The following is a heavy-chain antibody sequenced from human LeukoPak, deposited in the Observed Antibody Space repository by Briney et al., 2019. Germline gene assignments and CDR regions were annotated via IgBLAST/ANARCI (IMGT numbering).Heavy chain of an antibody. J-gene: IGHJ4*02. CDR3: ARRVSSSSSGFDY. CDR2: FYHSGST. CDR1: GYSISSGCY. D-gene: IGHD6-6*01. Sequence: PETLSLTCAVSGYSISSGCYWAWIRQPPGKGLEWIGSFYHSGSTYYNPSLKSRVTVSVDTSKNQFSLKLSSVTAADTAVYYCARRVSSSSSGFDYWGEGTLVTVSS. V-gene: IGHV4-38-2*01.